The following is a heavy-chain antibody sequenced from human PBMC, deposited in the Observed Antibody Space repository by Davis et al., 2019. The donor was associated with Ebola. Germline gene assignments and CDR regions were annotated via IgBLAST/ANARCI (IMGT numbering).Heavy chain of an antibody. CDR1: GFTFSSYA. CDR3: ARAGSSGYDY. D-gene: IGHD3-22*01. J-gene: IGHJ4*02. Sequence: PGGSLRLSCAASGFTFSSYAMHWVRQAPGKGLEYVSAISSNGGSTYYANSVKGRFTISRDNSKNTLYLQMGSLRAEDMAVYYCARAGSSGYDYWGQGTLVTVSS. CDR2: ISSNGGST. V-gene: IGHV3-64*01.